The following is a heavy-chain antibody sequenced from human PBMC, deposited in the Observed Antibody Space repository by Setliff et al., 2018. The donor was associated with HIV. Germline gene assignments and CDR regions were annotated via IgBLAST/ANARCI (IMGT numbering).Heavy chain of an antibody. CDR2: VIPNGGAT. V-gene: IGHV1-2*06. J-gene: IGHJ6*03. CDR3: AREGLQGSFEYYYYYIEV. D-gene: IGHD2-15*01. Sequence: ASVKVSCKASGYTFTDYYIHWVRQAPGQGLEWMGRVIPNGGATIYAQKFQGRITMTSDTSISTAYMELSRLRSDDTAVYYCAREGLQGSFEYYYYYIEVWGKGTTVTVSS. CDR1: GYTFTDYY.